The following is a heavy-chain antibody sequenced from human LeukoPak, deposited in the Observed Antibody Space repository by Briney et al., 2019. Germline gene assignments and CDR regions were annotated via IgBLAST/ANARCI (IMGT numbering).Heavy chain of an antibody. CDR2: TSSDSNHR. D-gene: IGHD3-3*01. CDR1: GFTFSTYS. V-gene: IGHV3-21*01. CDR3: ARVAFGLYVMDV. J-gene: IGHJ6*02. Sequence: GGSLRLSCAASGFTFSTYSMTWVRQAPGKGLEWVSSTSSDSNHRFYADSLKGRFTISRDNAKNSLYLQLISLRAEDTAVYYCARVAFGLYVMDVWGQGTTVAVSS.